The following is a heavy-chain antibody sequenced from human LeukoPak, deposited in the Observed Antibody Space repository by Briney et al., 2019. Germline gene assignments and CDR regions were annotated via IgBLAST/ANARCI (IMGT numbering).Heavy chain of an antibody. V-gene: IGHV3-7*01. J-gene: IGHJ4*02. CDR1: GFTLSDYW. CDR2: IKQDGGEK. CDR3: ASWRELMRNFDW. Sequence: GGSLRDSCVGPGFTLSDYWMCWVRQALRKGLEWVANIKQDGGEKDYVDALKGRFTISRDNDKNTLYLQMTSLRAEDTAVYNGASWRELMRNFDWWGQGTLVTVSS. D-gene: IGHD2/OR15-2a*01.